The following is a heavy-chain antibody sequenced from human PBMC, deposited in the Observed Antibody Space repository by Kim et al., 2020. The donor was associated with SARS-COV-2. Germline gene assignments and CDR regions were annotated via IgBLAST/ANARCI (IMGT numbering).Heavy chain of an antibody. CDR3: ARAGGGHGWLTDYVMDV. CDR1: GASIDDNY. D-gene: IGHD2-8*02. J-gene: IGHJ6*01. Sequence: SETLSLTCSVSGASIDDNYWTWIRLHPGTGLERIGHIHYSGSAYSNPSPKSRLHISVGTSKKQYSLTLTSVTAAATAAYYYARAGGGHGWLTDYVMDV. V-gene: IGHV4-31*03. CDR2: IHYSGSA.